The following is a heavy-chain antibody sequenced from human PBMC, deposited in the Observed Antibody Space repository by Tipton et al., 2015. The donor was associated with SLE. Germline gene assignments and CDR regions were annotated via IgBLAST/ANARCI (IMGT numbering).Heavy chain of an antibody. V-gene: IGHV3-30*04. CDR3: ARNKGLSPDY. CDR1: GFTFSSHA. D-gene: IGHD4/OR15-4a*01. J-gene: IGHJ4*02. Sequence: SLRLSCAASGFTFSSHAMHWVRQAPGKGLEWMAVIPYDGNNKYYAGSVKGRFTISRDNSKNTLYLQMNSLRPEDTAMYYCARNKGLSPDYWGQGTLVTVSS. CDR2: IPYDGNNK.